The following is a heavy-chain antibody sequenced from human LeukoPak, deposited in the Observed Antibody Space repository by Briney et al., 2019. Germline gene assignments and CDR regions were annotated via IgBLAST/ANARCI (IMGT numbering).Heavy chain of an antibody. CDR2: IIPIFGTA. CDR1: GGTFISYA. CDR3: ARDHSGFLDY. Sequence: ASVKVPCKASGGTFISYAISWVRQAPGQGLEWMGGIIPIFGTANYAQKFQGRVTITADESTSTAYMELSSLRAEDTAVYYCARDHSGFLDYWGQGTLVTVSS. V-gene: IGHV1-69*13. J-gene: IGHJ4*02. D-gene: IGHD5-12*01.